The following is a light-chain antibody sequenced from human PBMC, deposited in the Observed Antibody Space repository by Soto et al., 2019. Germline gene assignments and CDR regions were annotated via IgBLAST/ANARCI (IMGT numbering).Light chain of an antibody. J-gene: IGLJ1*01. Sequence: VLTQPPSVSAAPGQKVTISCSGSRSNIGDNYVSWYQQLPGTAPKLLISDNERRPSGIPDRFSGSKSGTTATLAITGLQTGDEAEYYCGTWDTSLSAYVFAAGTKVTVL. V-gene: IGLV1-51*01. CDR2: DNE. CDR3: GTWDTSLSAYV. CDR1: RSNIGDNY.